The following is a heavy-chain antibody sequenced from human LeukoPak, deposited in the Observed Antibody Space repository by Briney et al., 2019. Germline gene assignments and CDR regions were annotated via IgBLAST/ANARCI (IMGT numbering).Heavy chain of an antibody. CDR2: ISSSSSYI. J-gene: IGHJ4*02. CDR3: ARGDDRGSGSYSGFDY. V-gene: IGHV3-21*01. D-gene: IGHD3-10*01. CDR1: GFTFSSYS. Sequence: KTGGSLRLSCAASGFTFSSYSMSWVRQAPGKGLEWVSSISSSSSYIYYADSVKGRFTISRDNAKNSLYLQMNSLRGEDTAIYYCARGDDRGSGSYSGFDYWGQGTLVTVSS.